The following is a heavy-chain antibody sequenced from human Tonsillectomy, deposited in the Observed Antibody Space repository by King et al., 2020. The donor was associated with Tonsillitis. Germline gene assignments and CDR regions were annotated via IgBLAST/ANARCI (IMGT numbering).Heavy chain of an antibody. J-gene: IGHJ4*02. V-gene: IGHV3-7*04. Sequence: VQLVESGGGLVQPGGSLRLSCAASGFTFSSYWMTWVRQAPGKGLEWVANIKQDGSEKYYVDSVKGRFTISRDNAKNSLYLQMNSLRAEDTAVYYCARDPTYYYDSSGYYYSHFDYRGQGTLVTVSS. CDR2: IKQDGSEK. CDR3: ARDPTYYYDSSGYYYSHFDY. CDR1: GFTFSSYW. D-gene: IGHD3-22*01.